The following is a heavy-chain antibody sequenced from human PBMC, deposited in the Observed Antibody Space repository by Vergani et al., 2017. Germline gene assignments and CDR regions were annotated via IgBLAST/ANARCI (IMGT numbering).Heavy chain of an antibody. Sequence: VQLVESGGGLVKPGGSLRLSCAASGFTFSSYSMNWVRQAPGKGLEWIGEINHSGSTNYNPSLKSRVTISVDTSKNQFSLKLSSVTAADTAVYYCARARGYSYGFDYWGQGTLVTVSS. V-gene: IGHV4-34*01. CDR1: GFTFSSYS. CDR3: ARARGYSYGFDY. D-gene: IGHD5-18*01. J-gene: IGHJ4*02. CDR2: INHSGST.